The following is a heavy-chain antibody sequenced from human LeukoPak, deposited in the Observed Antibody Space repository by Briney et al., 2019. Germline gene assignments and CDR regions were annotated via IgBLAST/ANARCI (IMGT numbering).Heavy chain of an antibody. D-gene: IGHD2-2*01. J-gene: IGHJ3*02. Sequence: PSETLSLTCAVYGGSFSGYYWSWIRQPPGKGLEWIGSIYYSGSTYYNPSLKSRVTISVDTSKNQFSLKLSSVTAADTAVYYCARHSPSYCSSTSCRADDAFDIWGQGTMVTVSS. CDR1: GGSFSGYY. V-gene: IGHV4-34*01. CDR2: IYYSGST. CDR3: ARHSPSYCSSTSCRADDAFDI.